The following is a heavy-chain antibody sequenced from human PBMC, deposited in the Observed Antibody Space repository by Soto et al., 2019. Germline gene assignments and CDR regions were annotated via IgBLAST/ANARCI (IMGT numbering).Heavy chain of an antibody. D-gene: IGHD2-21*01. CDR2: ISPKSTFR. CDR3: VRGGGGGLFEH. V-gene: IGHV3-11*06. J-gene: IGHJ4*02. CDR1: GLTFNDYY. Sequence: GGSLRLSCATSGLTFNDYYMTWIRQAPGKGLEWLSHISPKSTFRNYADSVKGRFTISRDNTESSLFLQMNSLGVDDTAVYSCVRGGGGGLFEHWGQGVLVTVSS.